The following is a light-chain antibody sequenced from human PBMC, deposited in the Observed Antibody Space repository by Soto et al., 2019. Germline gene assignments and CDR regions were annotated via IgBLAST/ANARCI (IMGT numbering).Light chain of an antibody. Sequence: SSELTQPPSVSVSLGQMARITFSGEALPNKYAYWYQQKPGQSPVVVIYKGTERPSGIPERFSGSTSGTIVTLTISGVQAEDEADYYCLSTDNSGNVWVFGGGTKLTVL. CDR1: ALPNKY. CDR2: KGT. V-gene: IGLV3-16*01. CDR3: LSTDNSGNVWV. J-gene: IGLJ2*01.